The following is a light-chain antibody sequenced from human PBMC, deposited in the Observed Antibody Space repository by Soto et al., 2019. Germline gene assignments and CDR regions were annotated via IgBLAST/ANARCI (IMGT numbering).Light chain of an antibody. Sequence: EIGLTQSPGTLSLSQGERATLSSRASQRVTSNSLAWYQQKPGQAPRLLIYGASSRATGIPDRFSGSGSGTDFTLTISRLEPEDFAVYHCQQYGSSPLTFGGGTKVEIK. V-gene: IGKV3-20*01. CDR3: QQYGSSPLT. CDR1: QRVTSNS. CDR2: GAS. J-gene: IGKJ4*01.